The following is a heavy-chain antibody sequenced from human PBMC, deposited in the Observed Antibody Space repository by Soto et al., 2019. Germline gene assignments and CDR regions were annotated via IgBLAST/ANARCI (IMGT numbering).Heavy chain of an antibody. J-gene: IGHJ4*02. Sequence: EVQLVESGGGLVQPGGSLRLSCAASGFTFSSYWMSWVRQAPGKGLEWVANIKQDGSEKYYVDSVKGRFTISRDNAKNSLYLQMNSLRAEDTAVYYCARDWSSYYDSSGYYYWGQGTLVTVSS. V-gene: IGHV3-7*03. CDR1: GFTFSSYW. D-gene: IGHD3-22*01. CDR2: IKQDGSEK. CDR3: ARDWSSYYDSSGYYY.